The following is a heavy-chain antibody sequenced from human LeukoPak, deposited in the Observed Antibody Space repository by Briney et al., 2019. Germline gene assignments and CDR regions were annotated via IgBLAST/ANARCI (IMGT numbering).Heavy chain of an antibody. CDR3: ARAGYSYDTYYFDY. CDR1: GFTFSNFA. V-gene: IGHV3-23*01. CDR2: ISGSGAGT. D-gene: IGHD5-18*01. Sequence: GGSLRLSCAASGFTFSNFAMSWARQAPGKGLEWASAISGSGAGTYYADSVKGRFTISRDNAKNSLYLQMNSLRAEDTAVYYCARAGYSYDTYYFDYWGQGTLVTVSS. J-gene: IGHJ4*02.